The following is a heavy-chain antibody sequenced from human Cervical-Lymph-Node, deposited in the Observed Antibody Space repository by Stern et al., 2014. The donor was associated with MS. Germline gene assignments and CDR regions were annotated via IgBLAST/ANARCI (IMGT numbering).Heavy chain of an antibody. CDR2: ISSNGVSS. D-gene: IGHD6-6*01. CDR1: GFTFSTYA. CDR3: GKDHPDSSSYDY. J-gene: IGHJ4*02. Sequence: EVQLVESGGGLVQPGKSLRLSCAASGFTFSTYAMAWVRQSPGKGLEWVSAISSNGVSSNYADSVKGRSTSSKDHTKGTLFRQMHGLTTDDAAIYYCGKDHPDSSSYDYWGRGILVTVSS. V-gene: IGHV3-23*04.